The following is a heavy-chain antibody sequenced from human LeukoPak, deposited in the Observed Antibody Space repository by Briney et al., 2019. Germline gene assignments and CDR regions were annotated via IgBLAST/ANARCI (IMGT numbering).Heavy chain of an antibody. D-gene: IGHD3-22*01. J-gene: IGHJ4*02. CDR3: ARAYDGSGNLDY. CDR2: IYPNRGGT. CDR1: GYTFTDYY. Sequence: ASVKVSCKGSGYTFTDYYMHWVRQAPGQGLEWMGWIYPNRGGTNYAQKFQGRVTMTRDTSINTTYMELSRLRSDDTAVYYCARAYDGSGNLDYWGQGTLVTVSS. V-gene: IGHV1-2*02.